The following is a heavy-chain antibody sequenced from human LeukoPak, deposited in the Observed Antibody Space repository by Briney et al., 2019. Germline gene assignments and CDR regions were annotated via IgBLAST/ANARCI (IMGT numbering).Heavy chain of an antibody. J-gene: IGHJ4*02. CDR1: GYTFSDFY. CDR2: ITPKSGDT. D-gene: IGHD3-3*02. Sequence: ASVKVSCKASGYTFSDFYIHWVRQAPGQGLEYVGWITPKSGDTYSPQRFQGRVTMTRDASISTAYMELSSLRSDDTAVYFCARVRLADERAWAYWGQGTLVPVSS. V-gene: IGHV1-2*02. CDR3: ARVRLADERAWAY.